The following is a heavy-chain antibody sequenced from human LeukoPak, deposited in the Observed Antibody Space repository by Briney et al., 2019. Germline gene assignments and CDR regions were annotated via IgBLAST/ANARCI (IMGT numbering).Heavy chain of an antibody. CDR3: AREYSYHQIGGRWRGYYYGMDV. Sequence: PGGSLRLSCAASGFTFSSYWMHWVRQAPGKGLVWVSRINSDGSSTSYADSVKGRFTISRDNAKNTLYLQMNSLRAEDTAVYYCAREYSYHQIGGRWRGYYYGMDVWGQGTTVTVSS. J-gene: IGHJ6*02. V-gene: IGHV3-74*01. CDR1: GFTFSSYW. CDR2: INSDGSST. D-gene: IGHD5-18*01.